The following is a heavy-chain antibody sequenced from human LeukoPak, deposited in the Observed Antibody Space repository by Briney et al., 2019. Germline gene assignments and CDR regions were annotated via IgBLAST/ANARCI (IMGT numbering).Heavy chain of an antibody. CDR1: GFTLSSYA. J-gene: IGHJ4*02. V-gene: IGHV3-23*01. CDR2: I. D-gene: IGHD6-13*01. Sequence: GGSLRLSCAASGFTLSSYAMSWVRQAPGKGLEWVSAIKGRFTISRDNSKNTLYLEMNSLKVEDSAIYYCARSFSSRFSSPRRPYYFDYWGQGTLVTVSS. CDR3: ARSFSSRFSSPRRPYYFDY.